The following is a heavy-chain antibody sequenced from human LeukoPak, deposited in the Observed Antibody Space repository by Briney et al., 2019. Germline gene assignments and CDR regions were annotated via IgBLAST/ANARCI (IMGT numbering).Heavy chain of an antibody. CDR1: GGSFSGYY. D-gene: IGHD6-13*01. CDR2: INHSGST. Sequence: PSETLSLTCAVYGGSFSGYYWSWIRQPPGKGLEWIGEINHSGSTNYNPSLKSRVTISVDTSKNQFSPKLSSVTAADTAVYYCARYSSSWYYYGMDVWGQGTTVTVSS. CDR3: ARYSSSWYYYGMDV. J-gene: IGHJ6*02. V-gene: IGHV4-34*01.